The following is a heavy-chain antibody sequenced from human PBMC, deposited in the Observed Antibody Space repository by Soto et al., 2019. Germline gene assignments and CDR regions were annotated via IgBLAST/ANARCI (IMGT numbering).Heavy chain of an antibody. D-gene: IGHD5-18*01. CDR1: GFSFSTRGVG. CDR3: AHRPRGYSYHFDY. Sequence: QITLKESGPTLVKPTQTLTLTRTFSGFSFSTRGVGVAWIRQPPGKALEWLALIYWDDDEGYSPSLKSRLTIPKDTSKNQVFLTMTTMDPGDTATYYCAHRPRGYSYHFDYWGQGTLVTVSS. V-gene: IGHV2-5*02. J-gene: IGHJ4*02. CDR2: IYWDDDE.